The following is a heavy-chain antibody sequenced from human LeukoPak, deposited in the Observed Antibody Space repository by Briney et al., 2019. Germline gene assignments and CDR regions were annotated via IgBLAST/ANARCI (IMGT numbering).Heavy chain of an antibody. CDR2: IFSVRNT. J-gene: IGHJ4*02. V-gene: IGHV3-53*01. CDR3: ARTVPGYCSAGSCLGY. CDR1: GCSVSSNY. Sequence: GGALRLSCAASGCSVSSNYMSGVRQAPGRGLDGVSVIFSVRNTYYADSVNGRFTISTDNSKNTLDLQINRLRAEDTAVYYSARTVPGYCSAGSCLGYWGQGTLVTVSS. D-gene: IGHD2-15*01.